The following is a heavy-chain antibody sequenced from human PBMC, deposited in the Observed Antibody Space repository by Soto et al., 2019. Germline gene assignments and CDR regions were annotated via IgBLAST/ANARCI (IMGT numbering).Heavy chain of an antibody. CDR1: GFTFSSYG. V-gene: IGHV3-30*18. CDR2: ISYDGGNK. CDR3: AKERDIVVVVAPLDY. D-gene: IGHD2-15*01. Sequence: QVQLVESGGGVVQPGRSLRLSCAASGFTFSSYGMHWVRQAPGKGLEWVAVISYDGGNKYYADSVKGRFTISRDNSKNTLYLQMNSLRAEDTAVYYCAKERDIVVVVAPLDYWGQGTLVTVSS. J-gene: IGHJ4*02.